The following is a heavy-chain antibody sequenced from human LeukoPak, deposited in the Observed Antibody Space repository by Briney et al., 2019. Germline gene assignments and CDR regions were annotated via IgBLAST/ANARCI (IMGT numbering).Heavy chain of an antibody. CDR3: ARVKAYGGAGDFDY. CDR1: GYTFTAYY. V-gene: IGHV1-2*02. CDR2: INPNSGGT. D-gene: IGHD3-10*01. J-gene: IGHJ4*02. Sequence: ASVKVSCKASGYTFTAYYIHWVRQAPGQGLGWMGWINPNSGGTNSAQKFQGRVTMTRDTSISTAYMEVTRLTSDDTAVYFCARVKAYGGAGDFDYWGQGTLVTVSS.